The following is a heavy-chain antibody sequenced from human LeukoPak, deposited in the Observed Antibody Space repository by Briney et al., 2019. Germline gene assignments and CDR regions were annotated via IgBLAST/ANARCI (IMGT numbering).Heavy chain of an antibody. J-gene: IGHJ4*02. V-gene: IGHV3-21*01. CDR3: ARGSDTAMVLFYYFDY. D-gene: IGHD5-18*01. CDR2: ISSSSSYI. Sequence: GGSLRPSCAASGFTFSSYTMNWVRQAPGKGLEWVSSISSSSSYIYYADSVKGRFTISRDNAKNSLYLQMNTLRAEDTTVYYCARGSDTAMVLFYYFDYWGQGTLVTVSS. CDR1: GFTFSSYT.